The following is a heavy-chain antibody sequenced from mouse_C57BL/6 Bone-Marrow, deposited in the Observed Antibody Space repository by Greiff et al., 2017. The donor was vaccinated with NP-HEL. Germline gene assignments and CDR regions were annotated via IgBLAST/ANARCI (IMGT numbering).Heavy chain of an antibody. CDR2: IDPSDSYT. J-gene: IGHJ2*01. Sequence: VQLQQPGAELVKPGASVKLSCKASGYTFTSYWMQWVKQRPGQGLEWIGEIDPSDSYTNYNQKFKGKATLTVDTSSSTAYMQLSSLTSEDSAVYYCARIFITTVVATNFDYWGQGTTLTVSS. CDR3: ARIFITTVVATNFDY. D-gene: IGHD1-1*01. V-gene: IGHV1-50*01. CDR1: GYTFTSYW.